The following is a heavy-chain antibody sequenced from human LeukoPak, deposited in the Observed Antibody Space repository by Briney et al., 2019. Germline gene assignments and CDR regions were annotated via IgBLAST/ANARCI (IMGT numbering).Heavy chain of an antibody. CDR3: AREGWGYFDWKSYYFDY. V-gene: IGHV1-8*01. CDR1: GYTFTSYD. CDR2: MNPNSGNT. Sequence: GASVKVSRKASGYTFTSYDINWVRQATGQGLEWMGWMNPNSGNTGYAQKFQGRVTMTRNTSISTAYMELSRLRSEDTAVYYCAREGWGYFDWKSYYFDYWGQGTLVTVSS. J-gene: IGHJ4*02. D-gene: IGHD3-9*01.